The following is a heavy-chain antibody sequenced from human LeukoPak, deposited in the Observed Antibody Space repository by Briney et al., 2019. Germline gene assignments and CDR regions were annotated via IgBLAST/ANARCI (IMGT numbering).Heavy chain of an antibody. D-gene: IGHD6-13*01. J-gene: IGHJ6*02. Sequence: GASVKVSCKASGYTFTGYYMHWVRQAPGQGLEWMGRINPNSGGTNYAQKFQGRVTMTGDTSISTAYMELSRLRSDDTAVYYCARDQYSSSWYYYYYYGMDVWGQGTTVTVSS. CDR3: ARDQYSSSWYYYYYYGMDV. CDR1: GYTFTGYY. V-gene: IGHV1-2*06. CDR2: INPNSGGT.